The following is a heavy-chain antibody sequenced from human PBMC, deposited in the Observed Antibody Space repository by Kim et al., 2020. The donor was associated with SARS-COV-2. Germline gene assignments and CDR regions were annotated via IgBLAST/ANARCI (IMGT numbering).Heavy chain of an antibody. J-gene: IGHJ4*02. Sequence: ASVKVSCKVSGYTLTELSMHWVRQAPGKGLEWMGGFDPEDGETIYAQKSQGRVTMTEDTSTDTAYMELSSLRSEDTAVYYCATDYYDSSGSGGGYWGQGTLVTVSS. V-gene: IGHV1-24*01. CDR3: ATDYYDSSGSGGGY. D-gene: IGHD3-22*01. CDR1: GYTLTELS. CDR2: FDPEDGET.